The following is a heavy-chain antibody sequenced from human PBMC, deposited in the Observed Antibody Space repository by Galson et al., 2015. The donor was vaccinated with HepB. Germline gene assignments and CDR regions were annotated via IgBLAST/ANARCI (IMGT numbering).Heavy chain of an antibody. Sequence: SLRLSCAASGFTFDDYTMHWVRQAPGKGLEWVSLISWDGGSTYYADSVKGRFTISRDNSKNSLYLQMNSLRTEDTALYYCAKGQGLNHYMDVWGKGTTVTVSS. CDR2: ISWDGGST. CDR1: GFTFDDYT. J-gene: IGHJ6*03. V-gene: IGHV3-43*01. CDR3: AKGQGLNHYMDV.